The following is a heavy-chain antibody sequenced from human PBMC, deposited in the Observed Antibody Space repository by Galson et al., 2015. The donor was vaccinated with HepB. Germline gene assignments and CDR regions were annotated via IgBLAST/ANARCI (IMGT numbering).Heavy chain of an antibody. CDR1: GGSISSYY. CDR3: ASHYNWNPHYFDY. CDR2: IYYSGST. Sequence: ETLSLTCTVSGGSISSYYWSWIRQPPGKGLEWIGYIYYSGSTNYNPSLKSRVTISVDTSKNQFSLKLSSVTAADTAVYYCASHYNWNPHYFDYWGQGTLVTVSS. J-gene: IGHJ4*02. V-gene: IGHV4-59*08. D-gene: IGHD1-20*01.